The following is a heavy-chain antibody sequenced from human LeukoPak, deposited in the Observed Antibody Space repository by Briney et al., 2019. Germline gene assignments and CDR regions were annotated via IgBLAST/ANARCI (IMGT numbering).Heavy chain of an antibody. Sequence: SETLSLTCTVSGGSISSYYWSWIRQPPGKGLEWIAYIYSSGSTYYNPSLKSRATISLDTSKSQFSLKLTSVTAADTAVYYCARLSSGRPHEYFQHWGQGTLVTVSS. CDR3: ARLSSGRPHEYFQH. V-gene: IGHV4-59*01. CDR1: GGSISSYY. CDR2: IYSSGST. J-gene: IGHJ1*01. D-gene: IGHD3-22*01.